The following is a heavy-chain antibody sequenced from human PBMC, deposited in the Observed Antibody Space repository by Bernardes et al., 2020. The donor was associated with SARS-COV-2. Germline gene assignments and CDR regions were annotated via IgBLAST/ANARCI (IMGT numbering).Heavy chain of an antibody. CDR2: INQDRREP. J-gene: IGHJ4*02. V-gene: IGHV3-7*01. CDR1: GFTFRTFW. Sequence: VGSLRLSCAASGFTFRTFWMTWVRQAPGTGLEWVANINQDRREPFYVDSVKGRFTISRDNAKNSLFMEMNTLRAEDTAVYYCARIYSTSSFDFDYWGQGTLVTGSS. CDR3: ARIYSTSSFDFDY. D-gene: IGHD6-6*01.